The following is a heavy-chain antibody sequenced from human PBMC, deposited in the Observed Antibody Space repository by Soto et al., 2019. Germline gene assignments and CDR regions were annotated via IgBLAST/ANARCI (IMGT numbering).Heavy chain of an antibody. CDR3: AKGFLEWFRDSPPFGRGMDV. Sequence: PGGSLRLSCVASGFTFSSYALNWVRQAPGRGLEWVSAISGSGGTTYYADSVKGRFTISRDNSKNTLYLQMNSLRAEDTAVYYCAKGFLEWFRDSPPFGRGMDVCGQGTTVTVSS. J-gene: IGHJ6*02. CDR2: ISGSGGTT. V-gene: IGHV3-23*01. CDR1: GFTFSSYA. D-gene: IGHD3-3*01.